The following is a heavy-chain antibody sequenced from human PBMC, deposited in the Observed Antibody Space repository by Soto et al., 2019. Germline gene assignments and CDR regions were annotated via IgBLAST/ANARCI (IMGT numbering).Heavy chain of an antibody. CDR3: AKGFSSGWYVDS. CDR2: ILSGGGT. V-gene: IGHV4-61*08. CDR1: GGSVSSDAYY. Sequence: PSETLCLTCSVSGGSVSSDAYYWSWIRQPPGKTLEWIGFILSGGGTSTNPSLRSRLSISVDTSRNQFSLRLTSVTASDTGVYFCAKGFSSGWYVDSWGRGTLVTVSS. D-gene: IGHD6-19*01. J-gene: IGHJ4*02.